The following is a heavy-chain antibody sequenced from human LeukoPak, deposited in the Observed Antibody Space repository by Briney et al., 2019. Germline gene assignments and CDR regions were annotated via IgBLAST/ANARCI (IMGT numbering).Heavy chain of an antibody. J-gene: IGHJ4*02. D-gene: IGHD2-15*01. CDR3: ARDLGYCSGGSCPPGYYFDY. Sequence: PGGSLRLSCAASRFTFSSYGIHWVRQAPGKGLEWVAVIWYDGSNKYYADSVKGRFTISRDNSKNTLYLQMNSLRAEDTAVYYCARDLGYCSGGSCPPGYYFDYWGQGTLVTVS. V-gene: IGHV3-33*01. CDR2: IWYDGSNK. CDR1: RFTFSSYG.